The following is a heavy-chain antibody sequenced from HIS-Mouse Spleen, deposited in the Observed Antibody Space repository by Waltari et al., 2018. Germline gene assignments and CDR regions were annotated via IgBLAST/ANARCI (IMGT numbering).Heavy chain of an antibody. CDR1: CGPIISSY. V-gene: IGHV4-59*01. CDR2: IYYSGST. Sequence: QVQLQESGPGLVKPSETLSLTCTVSCGPIISSYWRWIRQPPGKGLEWIGYIYYSGSTNYNPSLKSRVTISVDTSKNQFSLKLRSVTAADTAVYYCARASRDLLLPRYFDLWGRGTLVTVSS. CDR3: ARASRDLLLPRYFDL. J-gene: IGHJ2*01.